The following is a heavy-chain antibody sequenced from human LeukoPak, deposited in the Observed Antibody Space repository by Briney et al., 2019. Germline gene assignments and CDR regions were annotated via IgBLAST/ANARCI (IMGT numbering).Heavy chain of an antibody. V-gene: IGHV1-2*02. Sequence: ASVKVSCKASGYTFTGYYRHWVRQAPGQGLEWMGWIHPTSGGTTYAQKFQGRVTMTRDTSVSTAYMELTRLTSDDTAVYYCARDRTALVVVPATYNWFDPWGQGTLVTVSS. CDR3: ARDRTALVVVPATYNWFDP. CDR2: IHPTSGGT. D-gene: IGHD2-15*01. CDR1: GYTFTGYY. J-gene: IGHJ5*02.